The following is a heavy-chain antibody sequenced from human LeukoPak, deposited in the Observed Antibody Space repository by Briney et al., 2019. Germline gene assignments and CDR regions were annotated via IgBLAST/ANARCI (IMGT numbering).Heavy chain of an antibody. J-gene: IGHJ3*02. V-gene: IGHV3-74*03. Sequence: GGSLRLSCAASGFTFSSYWMHWVRQAPGKGLVWVSGISNDGAGTTYTDSVKGQFTISRDNTKNTLYLQLNSLRAEDTAVYYCARGWASSRRKAFDIWGQGTMVTVSS. CDR1: GFTFSSYW. CDR2: ISNDGAGT. CDR3: ARGWASSRRKAFDI. D-gene: IGHD3-16*01.